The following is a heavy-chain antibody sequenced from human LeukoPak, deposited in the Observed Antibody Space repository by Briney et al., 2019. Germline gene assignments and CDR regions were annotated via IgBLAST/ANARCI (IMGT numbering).Heavy chain of an antibody. Sequence: PGGPLRLSCAASGFTFSDYAMHWVRQVPGKGLEWVGGSSWNSGTIAYGESVKGRATISRDNARNSLYLEVNSLRVEDTASYYCAKDLAVGTSPRVYAFDVWGQGSLVTVSS. D-gene: IGHD1/OR15-1a*01. CDR1: GFTFSDYA. CDR3: AKDLAVGTSPRVYAFDV. V-gene: IGHV3-9*01. J-gene: IGHJ3*01. CDR2: SSWNSGTI.